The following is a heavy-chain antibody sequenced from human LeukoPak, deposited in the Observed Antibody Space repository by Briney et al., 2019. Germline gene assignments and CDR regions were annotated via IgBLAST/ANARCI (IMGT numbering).Heavy chain of an antibody. CDR1: ELTSSTSW. CDR3: VGWGISGITNH. Sequence: GGSLRLSCAASELTSSTSWMSWVRQAPGKGLEWVAQTKQDGSDKYYVDSVKGRFTTSRDKNSLFLQMNSVRAEDTAVYYCVGWGISGITNHWGQGTLVTVSS. D-gene: IGHD1-7*01. CDR2: TKQDGSDK. J-gene: IGHJ4*02. V-gene: IGHV3-7*01.